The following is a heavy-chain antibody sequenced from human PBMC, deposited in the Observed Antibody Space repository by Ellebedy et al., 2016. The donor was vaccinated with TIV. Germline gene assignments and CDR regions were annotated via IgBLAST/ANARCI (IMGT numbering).Heavy chain of an antibody. J-gene: IGHJ4*02. CDR1: GYTFTSYY. CDR2: INPSGGST. V-gene: IGHV1-46*04. D-gene: IGHD3-16*01. CDR3: ARDPGEDGDY. Sequence: ASVKVSCKASGYTFTSYYMHWVRQAPGQGLEWMGIINPSGGSTSYAQKLQGRVTMTRDTSTRTVYMELSSLRFEDTAVYFCARDPGEDGDYWGQGTLVTVSA.